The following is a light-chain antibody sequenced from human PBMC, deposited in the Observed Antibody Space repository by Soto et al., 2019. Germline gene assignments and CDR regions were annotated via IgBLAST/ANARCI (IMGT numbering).Light chain of an antibody. V-gene: IGLV1-40*01. CDR1: SSNIGAGYD. Sequence: QSVLTQPPSVSGDPGQRVSISCTGSSSNIGAGYDVHWYQQFPGTAPKLLIYGNSNRPSGVPDRFSGSKSGTSASLAITGLQAGDEADYYCQSYDSSLSGVVFGGGTKLTVL. CDR2: GNS. CDR3: QSYDSSLSGVV. J-gene: IGLJ2*01.